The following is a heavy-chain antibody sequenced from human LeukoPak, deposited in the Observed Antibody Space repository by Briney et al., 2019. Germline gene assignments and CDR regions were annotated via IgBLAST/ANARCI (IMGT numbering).Heavy chain of an antibody. Sequence: SQTLSLICTVSGGSISSGSYYWSWIRQPAGKGLEWIGRIYTSGNTNYNPSLKSRVTISVDTYKNQFSLKLNSVTAADTAVYYCARWNYDIDYWGTAILGAVSS. D-gene: IGHD3-22*01. V-gene: IGHV4-61*02. CDR1: GGSISSGSYY. J-gene: IGHJ4*02. CDR3: ARWNYDIDY. CDR2: IYTSGNT.